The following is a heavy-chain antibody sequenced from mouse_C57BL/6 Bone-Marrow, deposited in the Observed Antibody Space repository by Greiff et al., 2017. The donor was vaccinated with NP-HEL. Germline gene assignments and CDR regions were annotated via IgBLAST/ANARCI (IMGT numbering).Heavy chain of an antibody. J-gene: IGHJ1*03. D-gene: IGHD5-1*01. V-gene: IGHV5-6*01. CDR2: ISSGGSYT. CDR1: GFTFSSYG. CDR3: ARQYEYRYWYFDV. Sequence: VQLQQSGGDLVKPGGSLKLSCAASGFTFSSYGMSWVRQTPDKRLEWVATISSGGSYTYYPDSVKGRFTISRDNAKNTLYLQMSSLKSEDTAMYYCARQYEYRYWYFDVWGTGTTVTVSS.